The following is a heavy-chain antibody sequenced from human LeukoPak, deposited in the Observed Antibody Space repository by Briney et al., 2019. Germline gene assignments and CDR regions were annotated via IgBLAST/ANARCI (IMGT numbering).Heavy chain of an antibody. Sequence: GGSLRLSCAAPGFTFSSYSMNWVRQAPGKGLEWVSYISSGSSTIYYADSVKGRFTISRDNAKNSLYLQMNSLRAEDTAVYYCARARNEDYWGQGTLVTVSS. J-gene: IGHJ4*02. V-gene: IGHV3-48*01. D-gene: IGHD1-1*01. CDR3: ARARNEDY. CDR1: GFTFSSYS. CDR2: ISSGSSTI.